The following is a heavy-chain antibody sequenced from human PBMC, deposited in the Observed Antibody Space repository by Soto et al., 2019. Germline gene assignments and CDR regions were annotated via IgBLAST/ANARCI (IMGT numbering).Heavy chain of an antibody. V-gene: IGHV4-39*01. J-gene: IGHJ4*02. CDR2: IYYSVST. CDR1: GGSIRSSTYY. D-gene: IGHD6-13*01. CDR3: TXHXGGAAADRPLDY. Sequence: QLRLQESGPGLVKPSETLSLTCTVSGGSIRSSTYYWGWIRQPPGKGLEWIGSIYYSVSTHYNPSLNSRVTMXVDXXXNQFXLXLXXVXAAXXAVYYCTXHXGGAAADRPLDYWGQGTLVTVSS.